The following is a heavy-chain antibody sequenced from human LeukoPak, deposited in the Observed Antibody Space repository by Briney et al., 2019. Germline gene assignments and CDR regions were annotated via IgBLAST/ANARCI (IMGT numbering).Heavy chain of an antibody. CDR3: AKPTGYSSGWRYYFDY. J-gene: IGHJ4*02. Sequence: GGSLRLSCAASGFTFSSYAMSWVRQAPGKGLEWVSAISGSGGSTYYADSVKGRFTISRDNSKNTLYLQMNSLRAEDTAVYYCAKPTGYSSGWRYYFDYWGQGTLVTVSS. CDR1: GFTFSSYA. CDR2: ISGSGGST. D-gene: IGHD6-19*01. V-gene: IGHV3-23*01.